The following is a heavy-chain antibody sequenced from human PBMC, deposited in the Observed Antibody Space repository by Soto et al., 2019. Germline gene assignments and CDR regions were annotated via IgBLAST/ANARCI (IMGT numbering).Heavy chain of an antibody. D-gene: IGHD3-22*01. J-gene: IGHJ5*02. CDR3: ARDSSGYYRFDP. CDR2: IYHSGTT. Sequence: KPSETLSLTCAVSGFSISSGYFWGWIRQPPGKGPEWLGSIYHSGTTYYNPSVKGRVTISVDTSKNQFSLKMSSVTAADTAVYYCARDSSGYYRFDPWGQGTLVTVSS. V-gene: IGHV4-38-2*02. CDR1: GFSISSGYF.